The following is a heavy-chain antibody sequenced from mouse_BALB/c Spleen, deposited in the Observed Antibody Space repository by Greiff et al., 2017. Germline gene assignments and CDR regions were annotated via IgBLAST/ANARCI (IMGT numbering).Heavy chain of an antibody. J-gene: IGHJ2*01. V-gene: IGHV5-6-5*01. CDR2: ISSGGST. Sequence: EVHLVESGGGLVKPGGSLKLSCAASGFTFSSYAMSWVRQTPEKRLEWVASISSGGSTYYPDSVKGRFTISRDNARNILYLQMSSLRSEDTAMYYCAREAGNYFDYWGQGTTLTVSS. CDR3: AREAGNYFDY. CDR1: GFTFSSYA.